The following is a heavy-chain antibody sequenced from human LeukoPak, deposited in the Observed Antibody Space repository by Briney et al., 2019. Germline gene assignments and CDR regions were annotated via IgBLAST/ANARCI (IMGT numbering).Heavy chain of an antibody. CDR3: AKGVATKMGGYYYYYYGMDV. Sequence: GGSLRLSCAASGFTFSSYAMSWVRQAPGKGLEWVSAISGSGGSTYYADSVKGRFTISRDNSKNTLYLQMNSLRAEDTAVYYPAKGVATKMGGYYYYYYGMDVWGKGTTVTVSS. J-gene: IGHJ6*04. D-gene: IGHD5-12*01. CDR1: GFTFSSYA. V-gene: IGHV3-23*01. CDR2: ISGSGGST.